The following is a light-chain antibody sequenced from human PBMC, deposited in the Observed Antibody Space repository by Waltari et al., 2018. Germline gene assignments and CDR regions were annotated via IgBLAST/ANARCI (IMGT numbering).Light chain of an antibody. CDR1: NSVVGFYNS. CDR2: DVS. V-gene: IGLV2-14*01. J-gene: IGLJ3*02. CDR3: NSYAGSSSWV. Sequence: QSALPQPASVSGSPGQSITISATRTNSVVGFYNSVSWYQQHPGKAPKRIIDDVSERPSGVSDRFSGSKSGNTASLTISGLQAEDEADYYCNSYAGSSSWVFGGGTKLTVL.